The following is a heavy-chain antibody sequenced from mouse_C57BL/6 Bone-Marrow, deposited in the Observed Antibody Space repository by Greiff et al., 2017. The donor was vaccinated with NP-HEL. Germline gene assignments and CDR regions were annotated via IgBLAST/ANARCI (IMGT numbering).Heavy chain of an antibody. CDR2: IDPNSGGT. D-gene: IGHD1-1*01. J-gene: IGHJ1*03. CDR3: ARDHYYGSSYYWYFDV. Sequence: QVQLKQPGAELVKPGASVKLSCKASGYTFTSYWMHWVKQRPGRGLEWIGRIDPNSGGTKYNEKFKSKATLTVDKPSSTAYMQLSSLTSEDSAVYYCARDHYYGSSYYWYFDVWGTGTTVTVSS. V-gene: IGHV1-72*01. CDR1: GYTFTSYW.